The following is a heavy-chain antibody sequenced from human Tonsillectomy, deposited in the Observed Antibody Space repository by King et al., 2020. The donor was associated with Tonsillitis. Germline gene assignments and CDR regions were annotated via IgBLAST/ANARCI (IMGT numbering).Heavy chain of an antibody. CDR3: ANLISGWSRGPAGDDSGFDS. CDR1: GFTFSNYV. V-gene: IGHV3-23*04. J-gene: IGHJ4*02. CDR2: ISASGGST. Sequence: VQLVESGGGLVQPGRSLRLSCAASGFTFSNYVMTWVRQTPGKGLEWVLSISASGGSTDYADSVKGRFIISRDNSKSMLYLRMNSLRAEDTAVYYCANLISGWSRGPAGDDSGFDSWGQGTPVTVSS. D-gene: IGHD6-19*01.